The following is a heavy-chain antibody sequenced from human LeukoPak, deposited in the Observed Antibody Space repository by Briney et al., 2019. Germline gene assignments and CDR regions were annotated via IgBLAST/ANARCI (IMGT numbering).Heavy chain of an antibody. CDR2: IVGGGGTT. CDR1: GFTFSGNA. V-gene: IGHV3-23*01. D-gene: IGHD6-19*01. Sequence: GGSLRFSCAASGFTFSGNAMSWFGQAPGKGLEWVSAIVGGGGTTFYADSVKGRFTISRDNSKNTVFLQMNSLRAEDTAVYFCAKARLSTGWAYNDYWGQGTLVTVSS. CDR3: AKARLSTGWAYNDY. J-gene: IGHJ4*02.